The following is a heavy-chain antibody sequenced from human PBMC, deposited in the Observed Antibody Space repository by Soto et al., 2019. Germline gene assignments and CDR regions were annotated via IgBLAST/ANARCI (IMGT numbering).Heavy chain of an antibody. CDR2: IYHSGST. D-gene: IGHD3-10*01. CDR3: ATRREFYYGSGSYYNVDNWFDP. Sequence: QVQLQESGPGLVKPSGTLSLTCAVSSGSISSSNWWSWVRQPPGKGLEWIGEIYHSGSTNYNPSLKRRVTIQVDKSKNQLSLKLSSVTAADTAVYYCATRREFYYGSGSYYNVDNWFDPWGQGTLVTVSS. J-gene: IGHJ5*02. CDR1: SGSISSSNW. V-gene: IGHV4-4*02.